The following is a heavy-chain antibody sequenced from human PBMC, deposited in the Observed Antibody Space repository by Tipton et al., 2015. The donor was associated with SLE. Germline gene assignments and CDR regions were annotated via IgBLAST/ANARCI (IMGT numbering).Heavy chain of an antibody. D-gene: IGHD3-16*01. J-gene: IGHJ4*02. CDR2: IYYSGST. V-gene: IGHV4-61*01. CDR1: GGSVSSGSYY. CDR3: AREYEVWASFDY. Sequence: TLSLTCTVSGGSVSSGSYYWSWIRQPPGKGLEWIGYIYYSGSTNYNPSLKSRVTISVDTSRNQFSLKLSSVTAADTAVYYCAREYEVWASFDYWGQGTLVTVSS.